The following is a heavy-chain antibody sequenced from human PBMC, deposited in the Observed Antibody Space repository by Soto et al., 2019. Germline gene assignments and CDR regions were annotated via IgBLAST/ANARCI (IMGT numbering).Heavy chain of an antibody. J-gene: IGHJ4*02. V-gene: IGHV4-59*08. CDR2: IYYSGST. D-gene: IGHD1-26*01. CDR1: GGSISSYY. Sequence: SETLSLTCTVSGGSISSYYWSWIRQPPGKGLEWIGYIYYSGSTNYNPSLKSRVTISVDTSKNQFSLKLSSVTAADTAVYYCARLRRGGGIVGATSYYFDYWGQGTLVTVSS. CDR3: ARLRRGGGIVGATSYYFDY.